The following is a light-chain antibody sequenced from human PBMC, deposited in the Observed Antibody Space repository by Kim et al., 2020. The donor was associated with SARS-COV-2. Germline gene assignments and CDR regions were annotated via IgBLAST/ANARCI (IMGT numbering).Light chain of an antibody. CDR2: DAS. J-gene: IGKJ5*01. Sequence: PGKRATLSCRASQSVSSYLAWYQQKPGQAPRTLIYDASNRATGIPARFSGSGSGTDFTLTISSLEPEDFAVYYCQQRSNWPPRITFGQGTRLEIK. CDR1: QSVSSY. CDR3: QQRSNWPPRIT. V-gene: IGKV3-11*01.